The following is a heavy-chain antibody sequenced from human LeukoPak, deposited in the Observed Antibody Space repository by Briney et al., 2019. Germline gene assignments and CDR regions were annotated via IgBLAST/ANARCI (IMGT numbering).Heavy chain of an antibody. CDR2: INAYNGNT. CDR3: ARDLRYSSGWSASGIEV. J-gene: IGHJ6*04. D-gene: IGHD6-19*01. Sequence: ASVPVSCQASRYTFTSYGISGVRPAPGQGFAWMGWINAYNGNTKYEHKLQGRVSMTTDPSTRPAYMDVRSLKSDEPAVYYCARDLRYSSGWSASGIEVWGKGTTVTISA. V-gene: IGHV1-18*01. CDR1: RYTFTSYG.